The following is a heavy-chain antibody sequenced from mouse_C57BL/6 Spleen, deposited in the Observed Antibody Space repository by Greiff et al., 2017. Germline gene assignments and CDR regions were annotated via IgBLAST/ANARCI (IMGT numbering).Heavy chain of an antibody. CDR3: TTRVITTVVAPPYFDV. J-gene: IGHJ1*03. Sequence: EVQLQQSGAELVRPGASVKLSCTASGFNIKDDYMHWVKQRPEQGLEWIGWIDPENGDTEYASKFQGKATITADTSSNTAYLQLSSLTSEDTAVYYCTTRVITTVVAPPYFDVWGTGTTVTVSS. CDR2: IDPENGDT. V-gene: IGHV14-4*01. CDR1: GFNIKDDY. D-gene: IGHD1-1*01.